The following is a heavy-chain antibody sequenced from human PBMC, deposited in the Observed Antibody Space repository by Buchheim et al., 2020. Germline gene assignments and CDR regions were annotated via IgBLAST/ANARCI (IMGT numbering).Heavy chain of an antibody. CDR2: INHSGST. CDR3: ARAPSRGYCSSTSCSRGYNWFDP. D-gene: IGHD2-2*01. CDR1: GGSFSGYY. J-gene: IGHJ5*02. Sequence: QVQLQQWGAGLLKPSETLSLTCAVYGGSFSGYYWSWIRQPPGKGLEWIGEINHSGSTNYNPSLTSRVTISVDTSKNQFSLKLSAVTAADTAVYYCARAPSRGYCSSTSCSRGYNWFDPWGQGTL. V-gene: IGHV4-34*01.